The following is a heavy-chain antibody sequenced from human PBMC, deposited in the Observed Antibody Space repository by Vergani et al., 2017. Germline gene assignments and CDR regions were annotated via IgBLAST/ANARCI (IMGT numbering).Heavy chain of an antibody. J-gene: IGHJ3*01. D-gene: IGHD2-15*01. CDR1: GGSISAGYYF. Sequence: QVQLQASGPGRLKPSQTLSLTCTMSGGSISAGYYFWSWIRQPAGKGLAWLGHISASGNASHSPSLKTRVSMSVDTSKNQFSLTVTSVTAADTAIYFCARRSGGYYSGGKVHPLRTAFDVWGHGTVVTVSS. CDR2: ISASGNA. CDR3: ARRSGGYYSGGKVHPLRTAFDV. V-gene: IGHV4-61*02.